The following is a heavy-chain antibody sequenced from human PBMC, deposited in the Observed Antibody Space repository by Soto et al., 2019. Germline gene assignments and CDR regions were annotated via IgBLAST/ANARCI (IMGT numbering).Heavy chain of an antibody. V-gene: IGHV4-31*03. J-gene: IGHJ6*02. CDR2: IYYSGST. Sequence: QVQLQESGPGLVKPSQTLSLTCTVSGGSISSGGYYWIWIRQHPGKGLEWIGYIYYSGSTYYNPSLKSRVTISVDTSKNQFSLKLSSVTAADTAVYYCARDSRIAGAVRGYYYYGMDVWGQGTTVTVSS. CDR3: ARDSRIAGAVRGYYYYGMDV. CDR1: GGSISSGGYY. D-gene: IGHD6-19*01.